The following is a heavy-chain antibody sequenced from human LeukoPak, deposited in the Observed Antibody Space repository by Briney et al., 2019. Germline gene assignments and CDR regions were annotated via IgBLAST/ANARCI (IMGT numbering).Heavy chain of an antibody. CDR2: ISGSGASA. J-gene: IGHJ4*02. CDR1: GFTFSSYA. V-gene: IGHV3-23*01. D-gene: IGHD6-13*01. Sequence: GGSLRLSCAASGFTFSSYAMSWVRQAPGKGLQWVSAISGSGASAYYADSVKGRFTISRDNSKSTLYLQMNSLRAEDTAVYYCARPPFSSSWYYFDYWGQGTLVTVSS. CDR3: ARPPFSSSWYYFDY.